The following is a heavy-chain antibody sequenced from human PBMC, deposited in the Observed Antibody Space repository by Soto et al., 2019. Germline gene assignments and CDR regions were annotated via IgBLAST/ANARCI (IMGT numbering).Heavy chain of an antibody. J-gene: IGHJ1*01. CDR1: GFTFSSYG. V-gene: IGHV3-23*01. CDR2: ISASGDTSGSSGNS. CDR3: ARESGENWTYEAH. D-gene: IGHD1-7*01. Sequence: EVQLLESGGGLVQPGGSLRLSCGASGFTFSSYGMSWVRQAPGKGLEWVSGISASGDTSGSSGNSYYADAVQGRFTISRDNSKNILYLQMNSLRSEDTAVYYCARESGENWTYEAHWGQGTLVTVSS.